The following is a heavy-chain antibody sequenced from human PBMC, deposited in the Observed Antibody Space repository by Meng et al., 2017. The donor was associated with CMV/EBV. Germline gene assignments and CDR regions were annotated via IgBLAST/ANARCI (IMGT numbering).Heavy chain of an antibody. J-gene: IGHJ4*02. Sequence: SVKVSCKGSGIPFRPHAINWVRLAPGHGLEWMGGIMPLSGFTSYAQRFQGRITITADKSTSTTYMDLSSLTSEDAAVHYCVFEGVDILTGSYKKFFDSWGQGTLVTVSS. CDR3: VFEGVDILTGSYKKFFDS. CDR1: GIPFRPHA. V-gene: IGHV1-69*10. D-gene: IGHD3-9*01. CDR2: IMPLSGFT.